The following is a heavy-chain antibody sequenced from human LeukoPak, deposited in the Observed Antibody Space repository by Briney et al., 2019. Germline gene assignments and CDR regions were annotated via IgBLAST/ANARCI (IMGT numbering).Heavy chain of an antibody. V-gene: IGHV4-39*01. Sequence: SETLSLTCTVSGGSISSSSYYWGWIRQPPGKGLEWIGSIYYSGSTYYNPSLKSRVTISVDTSKNQSSLKLSSVTAADTAVYYCARHSLSWYYFDYWGQGTLVTVSS. CDR3: ARHSLSWYYFDY. CDR1: GGSISSSSYY. J-gene: IGHJ4*02. CDR2: IYYSGST. D-gene: IGHD2-8*02.